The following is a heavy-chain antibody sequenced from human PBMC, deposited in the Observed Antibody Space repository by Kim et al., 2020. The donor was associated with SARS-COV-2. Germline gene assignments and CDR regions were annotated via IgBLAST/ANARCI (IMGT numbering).Heavy chain of an antibody. D-gene: IGHD5-18*01. CDR1: GGSISSSSYY. CDR2: IYYSGST. J-gene: IGHJ4*02. Sequence: SETLSLTCTVSGGSISSSSYYWGWIRQPPGKGLEWIGSIYYSGSTSYNPSLKSRVTISVDTSKNQFSLKLSSVTAADTAVYYCASPVDTAMDGEFDYWGQGTLVTVSS. CDR3: ASPVDTAMDGEFDY. V-gene: IGHV4-39*01.